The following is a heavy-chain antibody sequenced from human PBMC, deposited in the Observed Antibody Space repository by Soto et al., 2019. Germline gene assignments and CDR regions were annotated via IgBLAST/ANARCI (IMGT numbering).Heavy chain of an antibody. J-gene: IGHJ3*02. CDR3: ARGRIKWFGELYDAFDI. D-gene: IGHD3-10*01. Sequence: GGSLRLSCAASGFTFSSYDMHWVRQATGKGLEWVSAIGTAGDTYYPGSVKGRFTISRENAKNSLYLQMNSLRAGDTAVYYCARGRIKWFGELYDAFDIWGQGTMVTVSS. CDR1: GFTFSSYD. V-gene: IGHV3-13*01. CDR2: IGTAGDT.